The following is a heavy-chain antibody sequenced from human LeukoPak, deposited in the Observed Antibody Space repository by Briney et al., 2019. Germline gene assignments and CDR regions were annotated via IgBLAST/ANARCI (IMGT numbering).Heavy chain of an antibody. CDR3: ARRSRWELGGGFDY. Sequence: SETLSLTCAVYGGSFSGYYWSWIRQPPGKGLEWIGEINHSGSTNYNPSLKSRVTISVDTSKNQFSLKLSSVTAADTAVYYCARRSRWELGGGFDYWGQGTLVTVSS. CDR2: INHSGST. V-gene: IGHV4-34*01. J-gene: IGHJ4*02. CDR1: GGSFSGYY. D-gene: IGHD1-26*01.